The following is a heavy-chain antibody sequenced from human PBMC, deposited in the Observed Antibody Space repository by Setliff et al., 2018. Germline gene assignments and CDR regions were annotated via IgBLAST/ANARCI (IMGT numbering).Heavy chain of an antibody. J-gene: IGHJ6*02. CDR3: ARDDLNPSLLWFGEFSGSYYYYYGMDV. V-gene: IGHV3-30*03. Sequence: GGSLRLSCGASGFIFSNFGMHWVRQAPGKGLEWVAAVSFDGRNKYYEDSVRGRFTISRDNAKNSLYLQMNSLRAEDTAVYYCARDDLNPSLLWFGEFSGSYYYYYGMDVWGQGTTVTVSS. CDR2: VSFDGRNK. D-gene: IGHD3-10*01. CDR1: GFIFSNFG.